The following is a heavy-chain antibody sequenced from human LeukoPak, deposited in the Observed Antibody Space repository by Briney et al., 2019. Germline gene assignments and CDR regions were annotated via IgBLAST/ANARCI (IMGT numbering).Heavy chain of an antibody. CDR3: ARPKYSSSWQIFDY. J-gene: IGHJ4*02. V-gene: IGHV3-11*01. Sequence: PSETLSLTCTVSGVSISSYYWSWIRQPPGKGLEWVSYISSSGNTIYYADSVKGRFTISRDNAKNSLYLQMNSLRAEDTAVYYCARPKYSSSWQIFDYWGQGTLVTASS. D-gene: IGHD6-13*01. CDR1: GVSISSYY. CDR2: ISSSGNTI.